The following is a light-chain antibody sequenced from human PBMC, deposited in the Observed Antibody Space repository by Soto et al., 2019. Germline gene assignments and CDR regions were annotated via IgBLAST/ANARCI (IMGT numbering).Light chain of an antibody. Sequence: EMLMTQSLATLSGSLGERANPSCRARQSVSTTLVWYQQKPGQAPRLLIYGASTRATGIPAMFSGSGSGTELTLTISSLQSEDFAVYYCQQHAQGWTFGQGTKLEL. CDR2: GAS. J-gene: IGKJ1*01. CDR1: QSVSTT. V-gene: IGKV3-15*01. CDR3: QQHAQGWT.